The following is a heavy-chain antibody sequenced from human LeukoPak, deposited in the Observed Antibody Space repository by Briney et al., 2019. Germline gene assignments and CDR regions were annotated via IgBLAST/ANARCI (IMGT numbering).Heavy chain of an antibody. CDR3: ARPRLLFGSGPILV. Sequence: KTSETLSLTCTVSGGSISSYYWSWIRQPPGKGLEWIGYIYYSGSTNYNPSLKSRVTISVDTSKNQFSLRLTSVTAADTAVYFCARPRLLFGSGPILVWGQGTLVTVSS. J-gene: IGHJ4*02. V-gene: IGHV4-59*12. CDR1: GGSISSYY. CDR2: IYYSGST. D-gene: IGHD3-10*01.